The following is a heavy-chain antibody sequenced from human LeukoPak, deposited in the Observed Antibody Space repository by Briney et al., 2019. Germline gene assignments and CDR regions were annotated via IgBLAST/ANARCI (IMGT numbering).Heavy chain of an antibody. Sequence: SETLSLTCSVYGGSFSGYCWSWIRQPPGKGLEWIGEINHSGSTNYNPSLKTRVTIPLDRSKDQFSLKLTSVTAADTAVYYCTRGKPETVFDSWGRGTLVTVSS. CDR3: TRGKPETVFDS. V-gene: IGHV4-34*01. CDR1: GGSFSGYC. J-gene: IGHJ4*01. CDR2: INHSGST.